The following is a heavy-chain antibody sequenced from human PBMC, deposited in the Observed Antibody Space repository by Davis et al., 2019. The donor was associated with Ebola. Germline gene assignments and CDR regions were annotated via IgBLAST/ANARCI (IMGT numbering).Heavy chain of an antibody. V-gene: IGHV5-51*01. J-gene: IGHJ4*02. CDR1: GYSFTSHW. CDR2: IYPGDSDT. D-gene: IGHD6-13*01. Sequence: GGSLRLSCKGSGYSFTSHWIGWVRQMPGKGLEWMGIIYPGDSDTRYSPSFQGQVTISADKSISTAYLQWSSLKASDTAMYYCARRIAAAMYYFDYWGQGTLVTVSS. CDR3: ARRIAAAMYYFDY.